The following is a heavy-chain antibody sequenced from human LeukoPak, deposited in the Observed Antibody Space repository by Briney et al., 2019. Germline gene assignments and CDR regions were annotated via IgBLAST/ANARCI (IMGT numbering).Heavy chain of an antibody. CDR2: ISWNSGSI. Sequence: HAGGTLRLSCAASGFTFDDYAMHWVRQAPGKGLEWVSGISWNSGSIGYADSVKGRFTISRDNAKNSLYLQMNSLRAEDMALYYCAKGVTETVRGDFDYWGQGTLVTVSS. J-gene: IGHJ4*02. CDR1: GFTFDDYA. CDR3: AKGVTETVRGDFDY. V-gene: IGHV3-9*03. D-gene: IGHD3-10*01.